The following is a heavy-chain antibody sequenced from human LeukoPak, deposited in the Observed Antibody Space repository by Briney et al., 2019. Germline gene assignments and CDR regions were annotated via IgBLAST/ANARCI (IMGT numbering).Heavy chain of an antibody. J-gene: IGHJ4*02. CDR3: VKGLVQTTMSYSVDY. CDR2: INEDGSTT. Sequence: GGSLRLSCAASGFTFSSNWMHWVRQAPGKGLVWVSRINEDGSTTNYADSVKGRFTISRDNSRNTLYLQMNSLRAEDTAVYYCVKGLVQTTMSYSVDYWGQGALVTVSS. D-gene: IGHD1-1*01. V-gene: IGHV3-74*01. CDR1: GFTFSSNW.